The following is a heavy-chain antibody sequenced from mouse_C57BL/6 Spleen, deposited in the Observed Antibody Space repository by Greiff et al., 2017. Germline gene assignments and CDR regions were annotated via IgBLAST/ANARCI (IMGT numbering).Heavy chain of an antibody. Sequence: EVMLVESGGGLVKPGGSLKLSCAASGFTFSDYGMHWVCQAPEKGLEWVAYISSGSSTIYYADTVKGRFTISRDNAKNTLFLQMTSLRSEDTAMYYCARPTYYGSSYGFDYWGQGTTLTVSS. J-gene: IGHJ2*01. CDR3: ARPTYYGSSYGFDY. D-gene: IGHD1-1*01. CDR2: ISSGSSTI. V-gene: IGHV5-17*01. CDR1: GFTFSDYG.